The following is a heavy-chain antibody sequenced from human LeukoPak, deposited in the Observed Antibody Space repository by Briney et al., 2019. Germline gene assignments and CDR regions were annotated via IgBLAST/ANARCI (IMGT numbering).Heavy chain of an antibody. CDR2: ISGSGRTT. D-gene: IGHD2-2*02. Sequence: GGSLRLSCAASGFTFSSYAMNWVRQVPGKGLEWVSGISGSGRTTYYADSVKGRFTISRDNSRNTLYLQMNSLRAEDTATYYCAKDQGWTATYTDYWGQGTLVTVSS. CDR1: GFTFSSYA. J-gene: IGHJ4*02. CDR3: AKDQGWTATYTDY. V-gene: IGHV3-23*01.